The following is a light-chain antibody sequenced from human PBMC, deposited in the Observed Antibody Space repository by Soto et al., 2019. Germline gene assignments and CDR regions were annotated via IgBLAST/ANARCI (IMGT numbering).Light chain of an antibody. CDR1: SSDVGGYNY. V-gene: IGLV2-14*01. CDR3: SSYTSSSTLVV. CDR2: EVS. J-gene: IGLJ2*01. Sequence: QSALTQPASVSGSPGQSITISCTGTSSDVGGYNYVSWYQQHPGKAPKFMIYEVSNRPSGVSNRFSGSKSGNTASLTISELQAEDEADYYCSSYTSSSTLVVFGGGTKLTV.